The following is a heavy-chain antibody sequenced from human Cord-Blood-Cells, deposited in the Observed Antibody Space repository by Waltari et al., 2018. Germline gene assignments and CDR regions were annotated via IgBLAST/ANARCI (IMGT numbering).Heavy chain of an antibody. Sequence: EVQLLESGGGLVQLGGSLSLSCAASGFTFSGYAMSWVRQAPGKGLEWVSAISGSGGSTYYADSVKGRFTISRDNSKNTLYLQMNSLRAEDTAVYYCAKIVLRAFDIWGQGTMVTVSS. CDR1: GFTFSGYA. J-gene: IGHJ3*02. CDR3: AKIVLRAFDI. D-gene: IGHD2-8*01. CDR2: ISGSGGST. V-gene: IGHV3-23*01.